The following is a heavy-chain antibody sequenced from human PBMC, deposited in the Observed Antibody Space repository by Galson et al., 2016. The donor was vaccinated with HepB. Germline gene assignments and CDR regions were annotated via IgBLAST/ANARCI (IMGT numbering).Heavy chain of an antibody. J-gene: IGHJ4*02. CDR1: GASITSGHW. V-gene: IGHV4-4*02. CDR3: AASSGWWRLDS. CDR2: MSHTGGT. Sequence: SETLSLTCGVSGASITSGHWWSCVRQPPGKGLGWIGEMSHTGGTNYNPSLKSRVTIALDKSNNQFSVKITSMTAADTAVYYCAASSGWWRLDSWGQGVLVTVSS. D-gene: IGHD6-19*01.